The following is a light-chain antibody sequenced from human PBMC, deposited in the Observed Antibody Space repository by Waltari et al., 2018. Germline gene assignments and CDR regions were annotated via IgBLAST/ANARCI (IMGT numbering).Light chain of an antibody. CDR3: CSYAGNYPVV. CDR2: DVN. V-gene: IGLV2-11*01. CDR1: SSDVYDYNY. Sequence: QSALTQPRSVSGSPGQSVTISCTGTSSDVYDYNYVSWYQQHPGKAPKVIIYDVNQRPSGVPDRFSGSKSGNTASLTISGLQAEDEADYYCCSYAGNYPVVFGGGTKLTVL. J-gene: IGLJ2*01.